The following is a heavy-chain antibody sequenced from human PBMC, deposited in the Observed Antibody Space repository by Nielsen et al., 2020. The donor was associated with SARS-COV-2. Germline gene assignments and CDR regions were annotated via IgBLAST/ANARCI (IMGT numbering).Heavy chain of an antibody. Sequence: SETLSLTCAVYGGSFSGYYWSWIRQPPGKGLEWIGEINHSGSTNYNPSLKSRVTISVDTSKNQFSLKLSSVTAADTAVYYCARGPGVVMNFDYWGQGTLVTVSS. CDR2: INHSGST. V-gene: IGHV4-34*01. J-gene: IGHJ4*02. CDR3: ARGPGVVMNFDY. CDR1: GGSFSGYY. D-gene: IGHD4-23*01.